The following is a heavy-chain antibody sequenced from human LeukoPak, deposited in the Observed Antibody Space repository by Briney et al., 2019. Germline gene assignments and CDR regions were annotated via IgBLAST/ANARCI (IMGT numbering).Heavy chain of an antibody. CDR2: IYYSGST. V-gene: IGHV4-39*07. J-gene: IGHJ3*02. CDR1: GGSISSSSYY. CDR3: ARDRVDGGYYFAHNAFDI. Sequence: SETLSLTCTVSGGSISSSSYYWGWIRQPPGKGLEWIGSIYYSGSTYYNPSLKSRVTISVDTSKNQFSLKLSSVTAADTAVYYCARDRVDGGYYFAHNAFDIWGQGTMVTVSS. D-gene: IGHD1-26*01.